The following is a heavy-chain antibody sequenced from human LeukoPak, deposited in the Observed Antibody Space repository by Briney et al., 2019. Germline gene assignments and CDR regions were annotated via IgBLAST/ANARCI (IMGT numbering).Heavy chain of an antibody. CDR2: INHSGST. CDR3: ARGPDCSSTSCAADF. Sequence: SETLSLTCAVYGGSFSNYYWSWIRQPPGKGLEWIGEINHSGSTNYNPSLKSRVTISVDTSKNQFSLKLSSVTDADTAAYYCARGPDCSSTSCAADFWGQGSLVTVSS. CDR1: GGSFSNYY. V-gene: IGHV4-34*01. D-gene: IGHD2-2*01. J-gene: IGHJ4*02.